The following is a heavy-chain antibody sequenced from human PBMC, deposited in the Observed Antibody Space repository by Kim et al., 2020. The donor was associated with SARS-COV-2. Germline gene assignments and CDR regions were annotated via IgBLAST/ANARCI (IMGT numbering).Heavy chain of an antibody. CDR1: GGSISSSSYY. Sequence: SETLSLTCTVSGGSISSSSYYWGWIRQPPGKGLEWIGSIYYSGSTYYNPSLKSRVTISVDTSKNQFSLKLSSVTAADTAVYYCARLVWGGSPWFGELFTFDYWGQGTLVTVSS. J-gene: IGHJ4*02. CDR3: ARLVWGGSPWFGELFTFDY. V-gene: IGHV4-39*01. D-gene: IGHD3-10*01. CDR2: IYYSGST.